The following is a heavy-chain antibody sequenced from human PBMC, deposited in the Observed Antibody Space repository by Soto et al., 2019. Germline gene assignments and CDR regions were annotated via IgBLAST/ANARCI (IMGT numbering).Heavy chain of an antibody. CDR2: INPNSGGT. J-gene: IGHJ5*02. CDR3: ARARTRITIFGLAINWFDP. D-gene: IGHD3-3*01. Sequence: ASVKISSKASGYTFTGDYMHWVRQAPGQGLEWMGWINPNSGGTNYAQKFQGWVTMTRDTSISTAYMELSRLRSDDTAVYYCARARTRITIFGLAINWFDPWGQRTLVTVS. V-gene: IGHV1-2*04. CDR1: GYTFTGDY.